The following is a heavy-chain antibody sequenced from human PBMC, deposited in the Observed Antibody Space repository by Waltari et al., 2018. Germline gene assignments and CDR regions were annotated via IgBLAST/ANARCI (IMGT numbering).Heavy chain of an antibody. CDR3: ARDRGPQYPGHWFFDL. CDR2: IATDTGKT. V-gene: IGHV1-3*04. J-gene: IGHJ2*01. CDR1: GYSLTYAA. D-gene: IGHD2-15*01. Sequence: QVHLVQSASEVKNPGASVMLSCRASGYSLTYAAIHWVRQTPGKGLEWMAWIATDTGKTRYSQNFQDRVRISRDTSANTAYMELSSLRSEDTALYFCARDRGPQYPGHWFFDLWGPGTLVTVSS.